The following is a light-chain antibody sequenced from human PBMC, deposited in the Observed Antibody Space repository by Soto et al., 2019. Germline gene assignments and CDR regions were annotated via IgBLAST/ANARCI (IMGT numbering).Light chain of an antibody. Sequence: IVLTQSPATLSLSPGEISALSCGASQSVSSNYLAWYQQKPGLAPRLLIYDASRRATGIPDRFSGSGSGADFILSISRLEPEDFAVYYCQQYGSSPWTFGQGTKVDIK. CDR3: QQYGSSPWT. CDR1: QSVSSNY. V-gene: IGKV3D-20*01. CDR2: DAS. J-gene: IGKJ1*01.